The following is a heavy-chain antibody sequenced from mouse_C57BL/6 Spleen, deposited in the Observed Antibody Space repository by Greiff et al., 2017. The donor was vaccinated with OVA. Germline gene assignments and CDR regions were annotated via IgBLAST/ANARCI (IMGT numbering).Heavy chain of an antibody. Sequence: QVQLQQSGPELVKPGASVKISCKASGYSFTSYYIHWVKQRPGQGLEWIGWIYPGSGNTKYNEKFKGKATLTADTSSSTAYMQLSSLTSEDSAVYYCARDYYGSPLDYWGQGTTLTVSS. CDR3: ARDYYGSPLDY. CDR2: IYPGSGNT. J-gene: IGHJ2*01. V-gene: IGHV1-66*01. CDR1: GYSFTSYY. D-gene: IGHD1-1*01.